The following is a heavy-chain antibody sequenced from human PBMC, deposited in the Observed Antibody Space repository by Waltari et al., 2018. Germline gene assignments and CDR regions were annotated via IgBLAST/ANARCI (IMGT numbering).Heavy chain of an antibody. Sequence: EVQLVESGGGLVQPGGSLRLSCAVSGFTFNNYHMNWVRLAPGRWLEWLSYISSDSNVIYYPDSVRGRFTVSRDNAKSSLFLQMNSLRAEDTAVYYCARELDHIKDDYWGQGTLVTVSS. CDR2: ISSDSNVI. J-gene: IGHJ4*02. CDR3: ARELDHIKDDY. CDR1: GFTFNNYH. D-gene: IGHD3-3*02. V-gene: IGHV3-48*04.